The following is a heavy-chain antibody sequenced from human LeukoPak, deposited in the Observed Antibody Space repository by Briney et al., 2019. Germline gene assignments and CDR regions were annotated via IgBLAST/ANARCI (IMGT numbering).Heavy chain of an antibody. CDR2: IYYSGST. D-gene: IGHD2-15*01. V-gene: IGHV4-59*01. CDR3: ARGDMTNGVYFDY. J-gene: IGHJ4*02. CDR1: GGSISSYY. Sequence: PSETLSVTCTVSGGSISSYYWSWIRQPPGKGLEWIGYIYYSGSTNYNPSLKSRVTISLDTSKNHFSLKLSSVTAADTAVYYCARGDMTNGVYFDYWGQGTLVTVSS.